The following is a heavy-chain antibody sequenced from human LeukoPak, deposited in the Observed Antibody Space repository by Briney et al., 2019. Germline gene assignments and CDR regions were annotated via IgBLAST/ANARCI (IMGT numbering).Heavy chain of an antibody. J-gene: IGHJ3*02. D-gene: IGHD3-22*01. CDR3: ASDYYYDSSGYYSFGAFDI. CDR1: GYTFTSYG. Sequence: RASVKVSCKASGYTFTSYGISWVRQAPGQGLEWMGWISAYNGNTNYAHKLQGRVTMTTDTSTSTAYMELRSLRSDDTAVYYCASDYYYDSSGYYSFGAFDIWGQGTMVTVSS. V-gene: IGHV1-18*01. CDR2: ISAYNGNT.